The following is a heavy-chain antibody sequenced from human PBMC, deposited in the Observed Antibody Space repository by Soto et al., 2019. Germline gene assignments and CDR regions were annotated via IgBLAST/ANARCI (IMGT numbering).Heavy chain of an antibody. CDR2: VYYTGNA. CDR1: GGSLTSYY. D-gene: IGHD5-12*01. Sequence: QVQLQESGPGLVKPSETLSLTCTVSGGSLTSYYWSWIRQPPGKGLEWIGFVYYTGNARYNPSLKSRVTISVDTSKNQISLKLTSVTAADTAIDYCARRIVSKETSDYWGQGTLVTVSS. CDR3: ARRIVSKETSDY. V-gene: IGHV4-59*08. J-gene: IGHJ4*02.